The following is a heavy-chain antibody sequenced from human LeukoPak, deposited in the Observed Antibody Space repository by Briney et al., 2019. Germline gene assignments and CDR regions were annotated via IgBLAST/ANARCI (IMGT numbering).Heavy chain of an antibody. D-gene: IGHD3-10*01. J-gene: IGHJ4*02. CDR3: ARDYASDY. V-gene: IGHV3-48*03. CDR2: ISRSGDTI. Sequence: GGSLRLSCAASGFTFSRYETNWVRQAPGKGLEWVSYISRSGDTIYFADSVKGRFTISRDNAKNSLYLQMSSPRAEDTAVYYCARDYASDYWGQGTLVTVSS. CDR1: GFTFSRYE.